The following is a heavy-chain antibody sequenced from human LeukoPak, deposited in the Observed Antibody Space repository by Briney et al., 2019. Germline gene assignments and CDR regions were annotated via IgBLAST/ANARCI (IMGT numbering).Heavy chain of an antibody. CDR1: GGSISTYY. V-gene: IGHV4-59*01. J-gene: IGHJ4*02. Sequence: SETLSLTCSVSGGSISTYYWSWIRQPPGKGLEWIGYIYYSGSTNYNPSLKSRVTISVDTSKNQFSLKLSSVTAADTAVYYCARRAAAGRGYFDYWGQGTLVTVSS. D-gene: IGHD6-13*01. CDR3: ARRAAAGRGYFDY. CDR2: IYYSGST.